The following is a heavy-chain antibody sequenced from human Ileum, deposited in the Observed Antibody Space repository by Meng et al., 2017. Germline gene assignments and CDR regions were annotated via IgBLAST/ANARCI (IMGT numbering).Heavy chain of an antibody. CDR3: ARDRDSSGYYPY. CDR2: IYYSGST. Sequence: QVQLQESGPGLVKPSQTLSLTCTVSGGSISSGDYYWSWIRQPPGKGLEWIGYIYYSGSTYYNPSLKSRLTISVDTSKNQFSLKMSSVTAADTAVYYCARDRDSSGYYPYWGQGTLVTVSS. D-gene: IGHD3-22*01. J-gene: IGHJ4*02. CDR1: GGSISSGDYY. V-gene: IGHV4-30-4*01.